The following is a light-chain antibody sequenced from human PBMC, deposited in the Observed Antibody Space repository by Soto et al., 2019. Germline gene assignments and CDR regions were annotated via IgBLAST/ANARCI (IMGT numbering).Light chain of an antibody. CDR1: QSVSSNY. CDR3: QQYGTSPPLT. J-gene: IGKJ4*01. CDR2: DAS. Sequence: IVLTQSPGTLSLSPGERATLSCRASQSVSSNYLAWYQQKPGQAPRLLIYDASSRATGIPDRFSGSGSATDFTLTISRLEPEDFAVYDCQQYGTSPPLTFGGGTKVEIK. V-gene: IGKV3-20*01.